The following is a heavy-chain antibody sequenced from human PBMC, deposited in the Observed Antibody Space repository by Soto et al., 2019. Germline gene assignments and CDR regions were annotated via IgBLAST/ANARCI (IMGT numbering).Heavy chain of an antibody. D-gene: IGHD5-12*01. CDR3: TTVRWLPGFDY. J-gene: IGHJ4*02. CDR1: GFTFSSYA. CDR2: IKSKTDGGTT. Sequence: PGGSLRLSCAASGFTFSSYAMSWVRQAPGKGLEWVGRIKSKTDGGTTDYAAPVKGRFTISRDDSKNTLYLQMNSLKTEDTAVYYCTTVRWLPGFDYWGQGTLVTVSS. V-gene: IGHV3-15*01.